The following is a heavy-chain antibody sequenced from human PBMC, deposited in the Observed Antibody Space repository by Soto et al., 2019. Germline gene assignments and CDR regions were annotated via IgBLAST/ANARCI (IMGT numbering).Heavy chain of an antibody. V-gene: IGHV3-11*01. CDR2: ISSSGSTI. CDR3: AGDCSGGSCYSSDGAFDI. J-gene: IGHJ3*02. CDR1: GFTFSDYY. D-gene: IGHD2-15*01. Sequence: GGPLRLSCAAPGFTFSDYYMSWIRQAPGKGLEWVSYISSSGSTIYYADSVKGRFTISRDNAKNSLYLQMNSLRAEDTAVYYCAGDCSGGSCYSSDGAFDIWGQGTMVTVSS.